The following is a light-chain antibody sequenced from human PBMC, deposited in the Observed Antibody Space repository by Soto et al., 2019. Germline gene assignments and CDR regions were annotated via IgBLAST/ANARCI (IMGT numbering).Light chain of an antibody. Sequence: QSVLTQPPSASGSPGQSVTISCAGTSSDVGGYDYVSWYQQHPGKAPKLIIYEVNKRPSGVPDRFSGSKSANMASLTVSGLQAEDEADYYCSSYAGSNNLRMFGGGTKVTVL. CDR3: SSYAGSNNLRM. J-gene: IGLJ3*02. CDR1: SSDVGGYDY. V-gene: IGLV2-8*01. CDR2: EVN.